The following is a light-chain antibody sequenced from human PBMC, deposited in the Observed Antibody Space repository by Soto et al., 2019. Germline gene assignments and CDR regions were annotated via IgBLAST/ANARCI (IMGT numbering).Light chain of an antibody. J-gene: IGLJ1*01. Sequence: QSALTQPASVSGSPGQSITISCTGTTSDVGGYNYVSWYQHHPGEAPKLMIYEVTNRPSGVSNRFSGSRSGNTASLTISGLQAEDEADYYCSSYTDSSNYVFGTGTKLTVL. CDR2: EVT. CDR1: TSDVGGYNY. CDR3: SSYTDSSNYV. V-gene: IGLV2-14*01.